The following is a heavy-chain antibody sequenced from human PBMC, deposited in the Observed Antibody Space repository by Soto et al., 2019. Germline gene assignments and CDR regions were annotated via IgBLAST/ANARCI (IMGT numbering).Heavy chain of an antibody. J-gene: IGHJ4*02. CDR3: ASQATGCYPDY. CDR2: IYDSGST. Sequence: QVELQESGPGLVKPSQTLSLTCTVSGGSISSGGYYWSWVRQHPGKGLEWIGYIYDSGSTYYNPSLKSRVTISIDTSKNQCSLKLTSVTAADTAVDYCASQATGCYPDYWGQGTLVTVSS. CDR1: GGSISSGGYY. D-gene: IGHD6-19*01. V-gene: IGHV4-31*03.